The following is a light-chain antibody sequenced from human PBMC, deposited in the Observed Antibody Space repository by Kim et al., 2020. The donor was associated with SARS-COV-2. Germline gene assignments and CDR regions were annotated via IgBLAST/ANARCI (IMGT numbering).Light chain of an antibody. CDR1: QSVRTN. J-gene: IGKJ2*01. V-gene: IGKV3-15*01. CDR2: DAS. Sequence: LSVYPGEGATLSCRASQSVRTNLAWYQHTPGQPPRLLISDASTRAPGIPARFSGGGSETEFTLSISSLQSEDFAVYYCQHYSDWPQFGQGTKLEI. CDR3: QHYSDWPQ.